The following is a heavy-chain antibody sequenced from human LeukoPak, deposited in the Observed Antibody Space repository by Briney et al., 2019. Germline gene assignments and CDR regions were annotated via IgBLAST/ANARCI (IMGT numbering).Heavy chain of an antibody. Sequence: SETLSLTCTVSGGSISSGSYFWSWIRQPAGKGLEWIGRIYTSGSTTYNPSLKSRVTISVDTSKNQFSLKLSSVTAADTAVYYCARGDGIAAAGTHWGQGTLVTVSS. J-gene: IGHJ4*02. CDR2: IYTSGST. D-gene: IGHD6-13*01. CDR3: ARGDGIAAAGTH. CDR1: GGSISSGSYF. V-gene: IGHV4-61*02.